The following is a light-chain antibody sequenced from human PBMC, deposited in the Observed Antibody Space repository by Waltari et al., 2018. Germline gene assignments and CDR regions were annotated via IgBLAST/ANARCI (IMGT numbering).Light chain of an antibody. J-gene: IGKJ2*01. CDR3: QQYDKWPYT. CDR2: GAS. CDR1: QDFNSN. Sequence: EIVMTQSPATLSVSPGERATASCPASQDFNSNLAWYQQKHAQPPRLLIEGASTRATRTPARFSGRASGTEFTLTISSLQSEDFAIYYCQQYDKWPYTFGQGTKLEIK. V-gene: IGKV3-15*01.